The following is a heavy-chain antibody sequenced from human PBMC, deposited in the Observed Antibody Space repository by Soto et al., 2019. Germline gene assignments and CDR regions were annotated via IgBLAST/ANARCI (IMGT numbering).Heavy chain of an antibody. CDR3: AKEGWGCSGGSCYADYYYYGMDV. V-gene: IGHV3-23*01. J-gene: IGHJ6*02. D-gene: IGHD2-15*01. CDR2: ISGSGGST. Sequence: PGGSLRLSCVASGFTFSSYAMSWVRQAPGKGLEWVSAISGSGGSTYYADSVKGRFTISRDNSKNTLYLQMNSLRAEDTAVYYCAKEGWGCSGGSCYADYYYYGMDVWGQGTTVTVSS. CDR1: GFTFSSYA.